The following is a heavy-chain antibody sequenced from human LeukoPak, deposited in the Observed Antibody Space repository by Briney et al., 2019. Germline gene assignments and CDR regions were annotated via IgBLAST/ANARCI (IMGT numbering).Heavy chain of an antibody. CDR2: ISAYNGNK. CDR3: ARDGDRYWNGGSCYYYYYGMDV. V-gene: IGHV1-18*04. Sequence: ASVKVSCKASGYTFTSYVISWVQQAPGQGLEGMGWISAYNGNKNYAQKLQGRVIMTTDPYTSTADVELRSLRSDDTAVYYCARDGDRYWNGGSCYYYYYGMDVWGKGTTVTVSS. CDR1: GYTFTSYV. J-gene: IGHJ6*04. D-gene: IGHD2-15*01.